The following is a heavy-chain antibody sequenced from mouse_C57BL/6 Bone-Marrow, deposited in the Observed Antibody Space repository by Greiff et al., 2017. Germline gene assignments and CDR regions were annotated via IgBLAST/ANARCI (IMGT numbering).Heavy chain of an antibody. J-gene: IGHJ3*01. CDR3: ASSSYVGFAY. CDR1: GFHIKNTY. Sequence: VQLKESVAELVRPGASVKLSCTASGFHIKNTYMHWVKQRPDQGLEWIGRIDPANGTTKYAPKFQGQATITADTSSNTAYLQLSSLTSEDTAIYYCASSSYVGFAYWGQGTLVTVSA. CDR2: IDPANGTT. V-gene: IGHV14-3*01. D-gene: IGHD1-1*01.